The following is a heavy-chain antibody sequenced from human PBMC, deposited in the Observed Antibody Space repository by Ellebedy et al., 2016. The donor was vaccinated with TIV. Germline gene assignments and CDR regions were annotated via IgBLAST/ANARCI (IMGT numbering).Heavy chain of an antibody. Sequence: PGGSLRLSCAASGFTFSNYALSWVRQAPGQGLESVAAISGSGDNTYYTDSVKGRFTISRDSSKSTVFLQMNSLRDEDTAVYFCAKSDCTYFSCYVLDWWGQGTLVTVSS. J-gene: IGHJ4*02. D-gene: IGHD3/OR15-3a*01. V-gene: IGHV3-23*01. CDR2: ISGSGDNT. CDR1: GFTFSNYA. CDR3: AKSDCTYFSCYVLDW.